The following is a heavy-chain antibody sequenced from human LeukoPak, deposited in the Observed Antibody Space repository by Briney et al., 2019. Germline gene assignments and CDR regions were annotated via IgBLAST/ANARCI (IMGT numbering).Heavy chain of an antibody. Sequence: SETLSLTCTVSGGSFSSSSYYWGWIRQPPGKGLEWIGSIYYSGSTYYNPSLKSRVTISVDTSKNQFSLKLSSVTAADTAVYYCARRGKYSSSDWFDPWGQGTLGTASS. V-gene: IGHV4-39*01. CDR2: IYYSGST. CDR1: GGSFSSSSYY. J-gene: IGHJ5*02. CDR3: ARRGKYSSSDWFDP. D-gene: IGHD6-6*01.